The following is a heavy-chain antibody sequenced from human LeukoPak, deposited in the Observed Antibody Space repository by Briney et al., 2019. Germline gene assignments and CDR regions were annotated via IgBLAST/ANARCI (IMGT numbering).Heavy chain of an antibody. V-gene: IGHV3-7*01. CDR2: IKFDGNEK. Sequence: GGSLRLSCTASGFSFSRYWLSWVRQAPGKGLEWVANIKFDGNEKYYEDSVKGRFTISRDNAKNSLYLQMNSLRAEDTAIYYCARLDEAFDNWGQGTLVTVSS. J-gene: IGHJ4*02. CDR3: ARLDEAFDN. D-gene: IGHD5-24*01. CDR1: GFSFSRYW.